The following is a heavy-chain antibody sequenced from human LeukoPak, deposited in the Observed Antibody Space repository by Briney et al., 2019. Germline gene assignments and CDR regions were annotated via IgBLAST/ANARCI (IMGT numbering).Heavy chain of an antibody. D-gene: IGHD3-9*01. CDR1: GGSFSGYY. CDR3: ARRPYYDILTGYLYYYYYYMDV. Sequence: SETLSLTCAVYGGSFSGYYWSWIRQPPGKGLEWIGEINHSGSTNYNPSLKSRVTISVDTSKNQFSLKLSSVTAADTAVYYCARRPYYDILTGYLYYYYYYMDVWGKGTTVTISS. V-gene: IGHV4-34*01. CDR2: INHSGST. J-gene: IGHJ6*03.